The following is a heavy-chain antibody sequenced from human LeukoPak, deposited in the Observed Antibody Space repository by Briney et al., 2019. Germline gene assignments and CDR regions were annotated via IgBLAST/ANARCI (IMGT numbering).Heavy chain of an antibody. CDR1: GGSISSGSYY. V-gene: IGHV4-61*02. J-gene: IGHJ5*02. CDR2: IYTSGST. D-gene: IGHD6-6*01. CDR3: ATEYSSPFWWFDP. Sequence: SQTLSLTCTVSGGSISSGSYYWSWIRQPAGKGLEWIGRIYTSGSTNYNPSLKSRVTISVDTSKNQFSLKLSSVTAADTAVYYCATEYSSPFWWFDPWGQGTLVTVSS.